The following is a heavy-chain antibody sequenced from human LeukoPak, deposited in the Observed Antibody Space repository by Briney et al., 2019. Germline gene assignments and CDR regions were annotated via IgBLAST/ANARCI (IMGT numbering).Heavy chain of an antibody. CDR3: ARLGNIFCSGGSCYSLDY. V-gene: IGHV4-34*01. D-gene: IGHD2-15*01. CDR2: INHSGST. J-gene: IGHJ4*02. Sequence: SETLSLTCAVYGGSFSDYYWTWIRQPPGKGLEWIGEINHSGSTNYNPSLKSRVTISVDTSKNQFSLKLSSVTAADTAVYYCARLGNIFCSGGSCYSLDYWGQGTLVTVSS. CDR1: GGSFSDYY.